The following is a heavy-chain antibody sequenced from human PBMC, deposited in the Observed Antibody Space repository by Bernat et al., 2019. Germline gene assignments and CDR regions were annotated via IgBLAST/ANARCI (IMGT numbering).Heavy chain of an antibody. CDR3: ARDQGSSWYSLYNWFDP. CDR2: IKQDGSET. V-gene: IGHV3-7*04. D-gene: IGHD6-13*01. CDR1: GFTFSSYW. J-gene: IGHJ5*02. Sequence: EVQLVESGGGLVQPGGSLRLSCAASGFTFSSYWMSWVRQAPGKGLEWVANIKQDGSETYYVDSVKGRFTISRDNAKNSLYLQMNSLRAEDTAVYYCARDQGSSWYSLYNWFDPWGQGTLVTVSS.